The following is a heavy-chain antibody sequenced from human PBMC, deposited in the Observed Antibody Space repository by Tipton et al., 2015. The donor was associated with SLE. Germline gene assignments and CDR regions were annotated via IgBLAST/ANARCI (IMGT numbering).Heavy chain of an antibody. J-gene: IGHJ3*02. CDR1: GYSFTSYW. D-gene: IGHD5-18*01. CDR3: ARPLRDTAMVDAFDI. CDR2: IYPGDSDT. V-gene: IGHV5-51*01. Sequence: VQLVQSGAEVKKPGESLKISCKGSGYSFTSYWIGWVRQMPGKGLEWMGIIYPGDSDTRYSPSFQGQVTISADKSISTAYLQWSSLKASDTAMYYCARPLRDTAMVDAFDIWGQGTMVTVSS.